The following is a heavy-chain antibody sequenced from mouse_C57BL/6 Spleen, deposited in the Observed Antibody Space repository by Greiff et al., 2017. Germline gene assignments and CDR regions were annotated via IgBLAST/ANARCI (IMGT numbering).Heavy chain of an antibody. Sequence: EVMLVESEGGLVQPGSSMKLSCTASGFTFSDYYMAWVRQVPEKGLEWVANINYDGSSTYYLDSLKSRFIISRDNAKNILYLQMSSLKSEDTATYYCARDHRAFDDWGQGTTLTVSS. V-gene: IGHV5-16*01. D-gene: IGHD3-1*01. CDR2: INYDGSST. CDR1: GFTFSDYY. J-gene: IGHJ2*01. CDR3: ARDHRAFDD.